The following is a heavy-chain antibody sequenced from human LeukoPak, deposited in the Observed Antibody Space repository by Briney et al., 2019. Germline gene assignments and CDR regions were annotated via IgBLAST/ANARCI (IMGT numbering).Heavy chain of an antibody. D-gene: IGHD2-2*01. Sequence: ASVKVSCKASGYTFTSYDINWVRQATGQGLEWMGWMNPNSGNTGYAQKFQGRVTMTRNTSISTAYMELSSLRSEDTAVYYCARGLRCSSTSCLSYYYYGMDVWGQGTTVTVSS. J-gene: IGHJ6*02. CDR2: MNPNSGNT. V-gene: IGHV1-8*01. CDR1: GYTFTSYD. CDR3: ARGLRCSSTSCLSYYYYGMDV.